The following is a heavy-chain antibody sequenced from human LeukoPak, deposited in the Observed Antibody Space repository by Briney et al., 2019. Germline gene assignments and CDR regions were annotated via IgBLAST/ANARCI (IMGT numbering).Heavy chain of an antibody. CDR3: AKGPPGVTTLHMDV. Sequence: GGSPRLSCAASGFTFSSYWMSWVRQAPGKGLEWVANIRQDGSEKYYVDSVKGRFTISRDNAKNSLYLQMNSLRAEDTALYYCAKGPPGVTTLHMDVWGQGTTVTVSS. CDR2: IRQDGSEK. D-gene: IGHD4-17*01. CDR1: GFTFSSYW. V-gene: IGHV3-7*03. J-gene: IGHJ6*02.